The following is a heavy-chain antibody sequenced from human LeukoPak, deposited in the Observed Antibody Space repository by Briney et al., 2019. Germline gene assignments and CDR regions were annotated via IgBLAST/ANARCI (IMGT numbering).Heavy chain of an antibody. V-gene: IGHV3-48*01. CDR1: GLISSDFP. J-gene: IGHJ4*02. Sequence: RRSLRLSCAASGLISSDFPMNWVRRAPGVGLEWISYISRGGSSIYYAASVRGRFPISRDNAKSSLYLQMNSLRAEDTAVYYCARDDSAGWYSLDWGLGILVTVSS. CDR2: ISRGGSSI. CDR3: ARDDSAGWYSLD. D-gene: IGHD6-19*01.